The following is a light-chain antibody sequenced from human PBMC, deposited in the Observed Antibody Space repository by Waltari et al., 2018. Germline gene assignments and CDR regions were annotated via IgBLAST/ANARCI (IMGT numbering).Light chain of an antibody. Sequence: IVMTQSPLSLPVTPGEPASISCRSCQRLLHSNGYNYLDWYLQKPAQSPQLLISLGSNRVSRCPDMFSGSGSGIEFTLKISGVEAEDVGVDYCTQALLPQVTFGQGKRRESK. J-gene: IGKJ5*01. CDR2: LGS. CDR1: QRLLHSNGYNY. V-gene: IGKV2-28*01. CDR3: TQALLPQVT.